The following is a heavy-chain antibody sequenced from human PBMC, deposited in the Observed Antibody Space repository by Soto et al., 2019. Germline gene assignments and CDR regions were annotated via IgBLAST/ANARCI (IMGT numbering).Heavy chain of an antibody. J-gene: IGHJ4*02. V-gene: IGHV3-23*01. Sequence: EVQLLESGGGLVQPGGSLRLSCSASGFTFSSYAMSWVRQAPGKGLEWVSAISGRDGSTYYADSVKGRFTISGDISKNTLYLQMNSLTAGDTAVYYGAKVVLVAAIPAANYYFEYWGQGTRVTVSS. CDR3: AKVVLVAAIPAANYYFEY. D-gene: IGHD2-15*01. CDR1: GFTFSSYA. CDR2: ISGRDGST.